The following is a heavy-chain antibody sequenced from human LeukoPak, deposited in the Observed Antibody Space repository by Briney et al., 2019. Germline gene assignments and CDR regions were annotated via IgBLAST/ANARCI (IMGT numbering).Heavy chain of an antibody. V-gene: IGHV3-53*01. CDR1: GLTVSNNY. Sequence: GGSLRLSCAASGLTVSNNYMSWVRQAPGKGLEYISVIYSGGGTFYSDSVKGRFTVSRDNAKNTLYLQVNNLRAEDTAVYYCARGPNSNWSGLDFWGQGTLLTVSS. D-gene: IGHD6-6*01. CDR2: IYSGGGT. J-gene: IGHJ4*02. CDR3: ARGPNSNWSGLDF.